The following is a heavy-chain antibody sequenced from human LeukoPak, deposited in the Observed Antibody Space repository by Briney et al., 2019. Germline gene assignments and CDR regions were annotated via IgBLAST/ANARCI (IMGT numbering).Heavy chain of an antibody. D-gene: IGHD3-10*01. CDR2: IKSKTDGGTT. V-gene: IGHV3-15*01. Sequence: GGSLRLSCAASGFTFSNAWMSWVRQAPGKGLERVGRIKSKTDGGTTDYAAPVKGRFTISRDDSKNTLYLQMNSLKTEDTAVYYCTTGYAWFGELYFDYWGQGTLVTVSS. J-gene: IGHJ4*02. CDR3: TTGYAWFGELYFDY. CDR1: GFTFSNAW.